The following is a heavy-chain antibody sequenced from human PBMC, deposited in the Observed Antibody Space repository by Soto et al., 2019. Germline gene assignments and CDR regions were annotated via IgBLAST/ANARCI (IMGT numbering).Heavy chain of an antibody. CDR2: ILAAGDT. CDR1: GFTFSTYD. CDR3: ARASEGGFDP. J-gene: IGHJ5*02. V-gene: IGHV3-13*01. Sequence: EVQLVESGGGLVQPGGSLRLSCATSGFTFSTYDMHWVRQATGKGLEWVSIILAAGDTYYTGSVKGRFTISRDNAKNSLYLQMDSLRAGDTAVYFCARASEGGFDPWGQGTLVTVSS.